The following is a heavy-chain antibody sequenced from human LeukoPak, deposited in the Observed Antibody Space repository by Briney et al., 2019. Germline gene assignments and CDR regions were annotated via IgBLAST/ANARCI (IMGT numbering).Heavy chain of an antibody. J-gene: IGHJ3*02. CDR3: ASTTYRYCSGGSCYSFDI. Sequence: PSETLSLTCTVSGGSISSYYWSWIRQSAGKGLEWIGRIYTSGSTNYNPSLKSRVTMSVDTSKNQFSLKLSSVTAADTAVYYCASTTYRYCSGGSCYSFDIWGQGTMVTVSS. D-gene: IGHD2-15*01. CDR2: IYTSGST. CDR1: GGSISSYY. V-gene: IGHV4-4*07.